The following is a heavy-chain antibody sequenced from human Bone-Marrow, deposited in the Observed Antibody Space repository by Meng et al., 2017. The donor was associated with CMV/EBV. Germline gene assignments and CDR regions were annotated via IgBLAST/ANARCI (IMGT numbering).Heavy chain of an antibody. Sequence: LKISCAASGFTFSSYGMHWVRQAPGKGLEWVAFIRYDGSNKYYADSVKGRFTISRDNSKNTLYLQMNSLRAEDTAVYYCAKPLGGQQLGPDYWGQGTLVTVSS. CDR3: AKPLGGQQLGPDY. CDR2: IRYDGSNK. J-gene: IGHJ4*02. V-gene: IGHV3-30*02. CDR1: GFTFSSYG. D-gene: IGHD6-13*01.